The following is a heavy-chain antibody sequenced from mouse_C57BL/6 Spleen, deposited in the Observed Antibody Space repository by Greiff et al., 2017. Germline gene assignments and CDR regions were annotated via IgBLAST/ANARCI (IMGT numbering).Heavy chain of an antibody. CDR2: IYPGDGDT. CDR1: GYAFTSYW. V-gene: IGHV1-80*01. J-gene: IGHJ4*01. CDR3: ARGGRNAMDY. Sequence: VQLQQSGAELVKPGASVKISCKASGYAFTSYWMNWVKQRPGQGLEWIGQIYPGDGDTNYNGKFKGKATLTADKSSSTAYMQLSSLTSEDSAVYFCARGGRNAMDYWGQGTSVTVSS.